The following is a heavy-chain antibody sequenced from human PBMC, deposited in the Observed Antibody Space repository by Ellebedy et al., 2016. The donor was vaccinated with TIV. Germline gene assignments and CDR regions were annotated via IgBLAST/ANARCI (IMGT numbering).Heavy chain of an antibody. J-gene: IGHJ4*02. CDR3: ARDLFRDKWLPYFES. Sequence: SVKVYCKTSGGTFSSQAISWVRQAPGQGLEWMGRIIPMIGLTNYAQKFQGRVTITADKSTTLTAYMELSSLRSEDTAVYYCARDLFRDKWLPYFESWGQGTLVTVSS. CDR2: IIPMIGLT. CDR1: GGTFSSQA. V-gene: IGHV1-69*04. D-gene: IGHD3-22*01.